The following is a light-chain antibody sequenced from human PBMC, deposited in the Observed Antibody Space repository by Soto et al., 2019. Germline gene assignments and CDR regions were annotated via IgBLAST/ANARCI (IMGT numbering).Light chain of an antibody. J-gene: IGKJ1*01. CDR3: QHYGTSLRT. CDR1: QSLSSTY. CDR2: GAS. V-gene: IGKV3-20*01. Sequence: EIVLTQSPGTLSLSPGERATLSCRASQSLSSTYLAWYQQKPGQAPRLLIYGASSRATGIPDRFSGSGSGTDFALTISRLEPEDFAVYYCQHYGTSLRTFGQGTKEEIK.